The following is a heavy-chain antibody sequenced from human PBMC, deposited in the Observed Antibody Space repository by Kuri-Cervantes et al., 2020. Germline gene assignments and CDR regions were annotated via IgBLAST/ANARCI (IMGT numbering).Heavy chain of an antibody. V-gene: IGHV1-2*02. D-gene: IGHD4-17*01. J-gene: IGHJ5*02. CDR2: INPNSGGT. Sequence: ASVKVSCKASGFTFMDYYIHWLRQVPGEGLEWMGWINPNSGGTDSAQKFQGRIVMTRDTSINTAYLEVRGLRPDDTAVYFCARDLEGIDFGDYGGRRFDPWGQGSLVTFSS. CDR1: GFTFMDYY. CDR3: ARDLEGIDFGDYGGRRFDP.